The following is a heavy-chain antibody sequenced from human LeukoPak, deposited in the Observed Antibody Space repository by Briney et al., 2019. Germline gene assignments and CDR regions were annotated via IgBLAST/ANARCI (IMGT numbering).Heavy chain of an antibody. CDR1: GGSISSGGYY. D-gene: IGHD3-10*01. CDR2: IYYSGST. Sequence: SETLSLTGTVSGGSISSGGYYWRWIRQHPEKGLEWIAYIYYSGSTYYNPSLKSRVTISVDTSKNQFSLKLSSVTAADTAVYYCARDGYYGSGSGSGYFDYWGQGTLVTVSS. CDR3: ARDGYYGSGSGSGYFDY. V-gene: IGHV4-31*03. J-gene: IGHJ4*02.